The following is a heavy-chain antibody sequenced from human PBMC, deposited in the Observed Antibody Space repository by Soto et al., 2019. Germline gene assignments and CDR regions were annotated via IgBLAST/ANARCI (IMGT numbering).Heavy chain of an antibody. Sequence: GASVKVSCKASVRTFSSYTIIWVRQAPGQGLEWMGRIIPILGIANYAQKFQGRVTITADKSTSTAYMELSSLRSEDTAVYYCARGRGNGDYGYYYYTDVWGKGTTVTVSS. V-gene: IGHV1-69*02. D-gene: IGHD4-17*01. CDR1: VRTFSSYT. CDR3: ARGRGNGDYGYYYYTDV. J-gene: IGHJ6*03. CDR2: IIPILGIA.